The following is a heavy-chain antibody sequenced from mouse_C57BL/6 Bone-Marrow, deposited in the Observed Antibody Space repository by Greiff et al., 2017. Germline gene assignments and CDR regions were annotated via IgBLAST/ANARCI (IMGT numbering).Heavy chain of an antibody. CDR3: ARGGYGLDY. J-gene: IGHJ2*01. Sequence: QVQLKQPGAELVMPGASVKLSCKASGYTFTSYWMHWVKQRPGQGLEWIGEIDPSDSYTNYNQKFKGKSTLTVDKSSSTAYMQLSSLTSEDSAVYYCARGGYGLDYWGQGTTLTVSS. V-gene: IGHV1-69*01. D-gene: IGHD1-1*02. CDR1: GYTFTSYW. CDR2: IDPSDSYT.